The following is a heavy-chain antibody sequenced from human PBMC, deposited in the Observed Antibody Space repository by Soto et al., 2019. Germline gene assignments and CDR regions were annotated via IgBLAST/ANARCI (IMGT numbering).Heavy chain of an antibody. CDR1: GFTFSDYY. D-gene: IGHD3-22*01. CDR2: ISSSSSYT. Sequence: QVQLVESGGGLVKPGGSLRLSCAASGFTFSDYYMSWVRQAPGKGLEWVSYISSSSSYTNYADSVKGRFTISRDNANNSRFLQMNSLRAEDTAVYYCARDPALRYYESSGYYPHFDDWGQGTLVTVSS. CDR3: ARDPALRYYESSGYYPHFDD. J-gene: IGHJ4*02. V-gene: IGHV3-11*05.